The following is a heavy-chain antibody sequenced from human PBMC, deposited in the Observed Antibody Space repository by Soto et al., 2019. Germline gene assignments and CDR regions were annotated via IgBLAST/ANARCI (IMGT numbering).Heavy chain of an antibody. J-gene: IGHJ6*02. D-gene: IGHD3-9*01. CDR1: GFTFSSYS. CDR3: ARDYLDYDILTGYYARYYYYGMDV. CDR2: ISSSSSYI. Sequence: GGSLRLSCAASGFTFSSYSMNWVRQAPGKGLEWVSSISSSSSYIYYADSVKGRFTISRDNAKNSLYLQMNSLGAEDTAVYYCARDYLDYDILTGYYARYYYYGMDVWGQGTTVTVSS. V-gene: IGHV3-21*01.